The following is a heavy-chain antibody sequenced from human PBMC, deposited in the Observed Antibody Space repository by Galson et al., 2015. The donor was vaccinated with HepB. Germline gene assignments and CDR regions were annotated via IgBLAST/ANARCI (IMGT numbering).Heavy chain of an antibody. D-gene: IGHD3-9*01. CDR3: ARDRRYFDPRYYYYGMDV. Sequence: SVKVSCKASGYTFTSYGISWVRQAPGQGLEWMGWISSYNGNKKYAQKLQGRVTMTTDTSTSTAYMELMSLRATDTAVYYCARDRRYFDPRYYYYGMDVWGQGTTVTVSS. V-gene: IGHV1-18*04. J-gene: IGHJ6*02. CDR2: ISSYNGNK. CDR1: GYTFTSYG.